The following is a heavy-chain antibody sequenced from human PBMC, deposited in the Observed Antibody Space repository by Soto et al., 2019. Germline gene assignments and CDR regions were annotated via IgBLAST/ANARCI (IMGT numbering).Heavy chain of an antibody. Sequence: GESLKISCAASGFTFSSYAMNWVRQAPGKGLEWVSTISGSGGTTYYADSVKGRFTISRDNSKNTLYLQMNSLRAEDTAVYYCAKGQGAMEASVGNNWGQGTLVTVSS. CDR3: AKGQGAMEASVGNN. J-gene: IGHJ4*02. CDR1: GFTFSSYA. V-gene: IGHV3-23*01. D-gene: IGHD5-18*01. CDR2: ISGSGGTT.